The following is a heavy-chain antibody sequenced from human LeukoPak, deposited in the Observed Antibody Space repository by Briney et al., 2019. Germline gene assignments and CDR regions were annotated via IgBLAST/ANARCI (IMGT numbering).Heavy chain of an antibody. Sequence: GGSLRLSCAASGFTFSSYGMHWVRQAPGKGLEWVAFIRYDGSNKYYADSVKGRFTISRDNSKNTLYLQMNSLRAEDTAVYYCAIGPLVIAAAPFDYWGQGTLVTVSS. J-gene: IGHJ4*02. D-gene: IGHD6-25*01. V-gene: IGHV3-30*02. CDR1: GFTFSSYG. CDR3: AIGPLVIAAAPFDY. CDR2: IRYDGSNK.